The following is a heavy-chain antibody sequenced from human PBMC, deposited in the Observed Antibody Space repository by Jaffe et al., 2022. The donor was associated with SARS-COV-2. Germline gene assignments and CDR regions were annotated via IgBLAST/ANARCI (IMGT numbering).Heavy chain of an antibody. CDR1: GYSFTSYW. J-gene: IGHJ3*01. Sequence: EVQLVQSGAEVKKPGESLKISCKGSGYSFTSYWIGWVRQMPGKGLEWMGIIYPGDSDTRYSPSFQGQVTISADKSISTAYLQWRSLKASDTAMYHCARRLSYSSSWDAFDLWGHGTMVTVSS. D-gene: IGHD6-13*01. CDR2: IYPGDSDT. V-gene: IGHV5-51*01. CDR3: ARRLSYSSSWDAFDL.